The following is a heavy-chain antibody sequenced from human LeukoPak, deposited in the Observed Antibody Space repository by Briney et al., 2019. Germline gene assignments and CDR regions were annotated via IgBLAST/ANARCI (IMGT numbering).Heavy chain of an antibody. CDR2: INHSGST. Sequence: SETLSLTCAVSGGSISSGGYSWSWIRQPPGTGLEWIGEINHSGSTNYNPSLKSRVTISVDTSKNQFSLKLSSVTAADTAVYYCARARFVDFWSGSLDYWGQGTLVTVSS. D-gene: IGHD3-3*01. CDR3: ARARFVDFWSGSLDY. J-gene: IGHJ4*02. CDR1: GGSISSGGYS. V-gene: IGHV4-34*01.